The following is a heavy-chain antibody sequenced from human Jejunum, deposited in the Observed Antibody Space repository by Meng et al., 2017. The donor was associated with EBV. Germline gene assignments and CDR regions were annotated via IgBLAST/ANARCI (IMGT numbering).Heavy chain of an antibody. J-gene: IGHJ5*02. CDR1: GYIFTDYV. CDR2: INAGNGNT. Sequence: QVQVVQAGAEVKKPGASVKVSCKASGYIFTDYVIHWVRQASGQRLEWVGYINAGNGNTIYSQKFQGRVSIVRDTSANTAYMELSSLMSEDTSVYYCAREGDDTAGWCDPWGQGTLVTVSS. V-gene: IGHV1-3*01. D-gene: IGHD6-25*01. CDR3: AREGDDTAGWCDP.